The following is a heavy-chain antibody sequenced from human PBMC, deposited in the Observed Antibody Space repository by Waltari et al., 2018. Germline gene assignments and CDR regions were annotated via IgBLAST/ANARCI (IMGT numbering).Heavy chain of an antibody. Sequence: QVQLQESGPGLVKPSETLSLTCAVSGYSISSGYYWGWIRQPPGKGLEWIGSIYHSGSTYYNPYLKRRVTISVETSKNQFALKLSSVTAADTAVYYSWAAAGNRAYYYGMDVWDQGP. CDR1: GYSISSGYY. V-gene: IGHV4-38-2*01. CDR2: IYHSGST. J-gene: IGHJ6*02. CDR3: WAAAGNRAYYYGMDV. D-gene: IGHD6-13*01.